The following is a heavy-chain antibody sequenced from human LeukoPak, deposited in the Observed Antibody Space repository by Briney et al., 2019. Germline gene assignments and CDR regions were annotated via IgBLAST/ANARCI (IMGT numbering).Heavy chain of an antibody. V-gene: IGHV5-51*01. CDR3: ASSSSSDYRRLDF. Sequence: GESLKISCKGSGYSFTSYWIGWVRQMPGKGLEWMGIIYPGDSDTRYSPSFQGQVAISADKSINTAYLQWSSLRASDTAIYYCASSSSSDYRRLDFWGQGTLVTVSS. CDR2: IYPGDSDT. D-gene: IGHD3-22*01. CDR1: GYSFTSYW. J-gene: IGHJ4*02.